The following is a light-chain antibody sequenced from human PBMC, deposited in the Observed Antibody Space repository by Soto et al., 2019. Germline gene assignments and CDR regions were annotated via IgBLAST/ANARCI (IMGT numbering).Light chain of an antibody. V-gene: IGLV2-8*02. CDR3: TSYTGSNNFV. Sequence: QSALTQPPSASRSPGQSVTISCTGTSSDVGAYDSVSWYQQHPDKAPKLLIYEVNKRPSGVPDRFSGSKSGNAASLTVSGLQAEDEADYFCTSYTGSNNFVFGGGTKLTVL. CDR2: EVN. J-gene: IGLJ2*01. CDR1: SSDVGAYDS.